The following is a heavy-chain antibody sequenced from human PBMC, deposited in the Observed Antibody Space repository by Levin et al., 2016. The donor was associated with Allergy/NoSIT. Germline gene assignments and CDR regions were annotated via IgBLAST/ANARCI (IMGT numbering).Heavy chain of an antibody. V-gene: IGHV4-34*01. J-gene: IGHJ6*03. CDR2: INHSGST. CDR3: ARPQPYYDFWRGYYMDV. Sequence: WIRQPPGKGLEWIGEINHSGSTNYNPSLKSRVTISVDTSKNQFSLKLSSVTAADTAVYYCARPQPYYDFWRGYYMDVWGKGTTVTVSS. D-gene: IGHD3-3*01.